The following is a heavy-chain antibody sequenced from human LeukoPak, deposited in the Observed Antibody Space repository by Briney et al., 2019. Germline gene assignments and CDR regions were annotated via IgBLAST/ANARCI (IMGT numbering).Heavy chain of an antibody. CDR1: GGSISSSSYY. V-gene: IGHV4-39*01. Sequence: SETLSLTCTVSGGSISSSSYYWGWIRQPPGKGLEWIGSIYYSGSTYYNPSLKSRVTISVDTSKNQFSLKLSSVTAADTAVYYCARHLRRLWFGEVPGSFDPWGQGTLVTVSS. J-gene: IGHJ5*02. CDR2: IYYSGST. CDR3: ARHLRRLWFGEVPGSFDP. D-gene: IGHD3-10*01.